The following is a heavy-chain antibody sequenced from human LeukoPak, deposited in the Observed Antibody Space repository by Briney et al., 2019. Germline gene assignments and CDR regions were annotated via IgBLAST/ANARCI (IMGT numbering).Heavy chain of an antibody. CDR1: GLRFCTYN. Sequence: GGSLRLSCAAFGLRFCTYNMKWVRQAPGRVVEWVSSISGCSSYIYYADSVKGRFSISRDNAKNSVYLQMNSLRAEDTAVYYCARQDYYMDVWGKGTTVTLPS. CDR2: ISGCSSYI. J-gene: IGHJ6*03. CDR3: ARQDYYMDV. V-gene: IGHV3-21*01.